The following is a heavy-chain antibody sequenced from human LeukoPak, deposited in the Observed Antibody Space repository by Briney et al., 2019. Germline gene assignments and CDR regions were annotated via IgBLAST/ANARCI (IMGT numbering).Heavy chain of an antibody. J-gene: IGHJ4*02. CDR3: ARGREQLWLEY. V-gene: IGHV3-23*01. CDR2: ISGSGGST. CDR1: GFTFSSYS. D-gene: IGHD5-18*01. Sequence: PGGSLRLSCAASGFTFSSYSMNWVRQAPGKGLEWVSAISGSGGSTYYADSVKGRFTISRDNSKNTLYLQMSSLRSEDTAVYYCARGREQLWLEYWGQGNMVTVSS.